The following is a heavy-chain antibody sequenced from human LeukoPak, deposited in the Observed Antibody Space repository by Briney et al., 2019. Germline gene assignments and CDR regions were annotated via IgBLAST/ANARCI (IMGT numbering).Heavy chain of an antibody. J-gene: IGHJ6*02. CDR3: ARWTYYYDSSGYYYSYYGMAV. CDR1: GGSISSYY. D-gene: IGHD3-22*01. Sequence: SETLSLTCTVSGGSISSYYWSWIRQPPGKGLEWIGYIYYSGSTNYNPSLKSRVTISVDTSKNQFSLKLSSVTAADTAVYYCARWTYYYDSSGYYYSYYGMAVWGQGTTVTVSS. CDR2: IYYSGST. V-gene: IGHV4-59*01.